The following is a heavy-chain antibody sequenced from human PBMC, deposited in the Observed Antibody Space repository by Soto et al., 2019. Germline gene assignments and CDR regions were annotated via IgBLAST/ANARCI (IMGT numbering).Heavy chain of an antibody. CDR1: GGTFSICG. D-gene: IGHD2-8*02. CDR2: IIPILTTP. Sequence: SVKVSCKASGGTFSICGLSWVRQAPGQGPEWIGGIIPILTTPNYAQKFHGRVTIVADESTTTVYMELSSLKSEDTAVYYCATSVGIAPTGEDGMDVWGQGTSVTVS. CDR3: ATSVGIAPTGEDGMDV. J-gene: IGHJ6*02. V-gene: IGHV1-69*13.